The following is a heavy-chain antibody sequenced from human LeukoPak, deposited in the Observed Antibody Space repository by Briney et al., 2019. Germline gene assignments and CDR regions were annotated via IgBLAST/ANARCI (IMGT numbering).Heavy chain of an antibody. CDR3: ARDWGTTGEVKFDP. V-gene: IGHV4-59*01. CDR2: IYHSGST. Sequence: SETLSLTCTVSGGSISSYYWSWIRQPPGKGLEWIGSIYHSGSTNYNPSLKSRVTISVDTSKNQFSLKLRSVTAADTAVYYCARDWGTTGEVKFDPWGQGILVTVSS. J-gene: IGHJ5*02. D-gene: IGHD3-16*01. CDR1: GGSISSYY.